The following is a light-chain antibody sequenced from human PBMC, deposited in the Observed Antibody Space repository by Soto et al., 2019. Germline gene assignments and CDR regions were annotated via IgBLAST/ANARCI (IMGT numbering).Light chain of an antibody. V-gene: IGKV3-15*01. CDR2: GAS. Sequence: EIVMTQSPATLSVSPGERATLSCRASQSVSSNLAWYQQKPGQAPRLLIYGASTRATSIPARFIGSRSGTEYTLTTSSLQSKDFAVYYCQQYNNWPPWTFGQGTKVEIK. CDR1: QSVSSN. CDR3: QQYNNWPPWT. J-gene: IGKJ1*01.